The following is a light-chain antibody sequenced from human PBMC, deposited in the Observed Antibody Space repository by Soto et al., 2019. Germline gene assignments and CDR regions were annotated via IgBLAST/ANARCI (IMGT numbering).Light chain of an antibody. CDR3: QQGYSTPVT. CDR2: GAS. Sequence: DIHMTQSPSSLSQSVGYRVNLTCRASQSISRHLNWYQQKPGRAPRLLIYGASNLQSGVPSRFSGSGSGTDFTLTISSLLPEDFATYYCQQGYSTPVTFGQGTRLEIK. V-gene: IGKV1-39*01. J-gene: IGKJ5*01. CDR1: QSISRH.